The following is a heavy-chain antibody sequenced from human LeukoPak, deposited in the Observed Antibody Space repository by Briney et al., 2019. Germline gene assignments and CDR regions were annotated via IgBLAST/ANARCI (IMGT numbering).Heavy chain of an antibody. CDR3: ARQIAVVEPTDPNWFDS. Sequence: SETLSLTCTVSGASISSSSFYWGWIRQPPGKGLEWIGSIFYSGNTYYTPSLQSRVTMSLDTSKSQFSLTLTSVTAADTAVYYCARQIAVVEPTDPNWFDSWGQGTLVTVSS. J-gene: IGHJ5*01. CDR2: IFYSGNT. CDR1: GASISSSSFY. V-gene: IGHV4-39*07. D-gene: IGHD2-21*01.